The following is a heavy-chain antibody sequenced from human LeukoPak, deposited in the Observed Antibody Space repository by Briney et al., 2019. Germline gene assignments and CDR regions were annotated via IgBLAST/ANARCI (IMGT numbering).Heavy chain of an antibody. D-gene: IGHD3-10*01. V-gene: IGHV3-23*01. CDR1: GFTFSSYS. J-gene: IGHJ4*02. Sequence: GGSLRLSCAASGFTFSSYSMNWVRQAPGKGLEWVSAISGSGGSTYYADSVKGRFTISRDNSKNTLYLQMNSLRAEGTAVYYCAKAVPRVSITMVRGVATDYWGQGTLVTVSS. CDR3: AKAVPRVSITMVRGVATDY. CDR2: ISGSGGST.